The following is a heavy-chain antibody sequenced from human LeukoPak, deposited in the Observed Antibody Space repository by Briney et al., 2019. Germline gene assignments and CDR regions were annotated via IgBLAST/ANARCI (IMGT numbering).Heavy chain of an antibody. CDR3: AGSIAARLDY. V-gene: IGHV4-34*01. J-gene: IGHJ4*02. Sequence: SETLSLTCAVYGGSLSDYYWSWIRQPPGKGLEWIGEINHSGSTNYNPSLKSRVTISVDTSKNQFSLKLSSVTAADTAVYYCAGSIAARLDYWGQGTLVTVSS. CDR2: INHSGST. D-gene: IGHD6-6*01. CDR1: GGSLSDYY.